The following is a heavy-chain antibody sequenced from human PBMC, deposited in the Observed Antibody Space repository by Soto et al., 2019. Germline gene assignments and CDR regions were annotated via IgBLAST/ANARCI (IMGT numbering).Heavy chain of an antibody. J-gene: IGHJ3*02. V-gene: IGHV1-18*04. D-gene: IGHD2-21*02. Sequence: ASVKVSCKASGYTFTSYGISWVRQAPGQGLEWMGWISAYNGDTNYAQKLQGRVTMTTDTSTSTAYMELRSLRSDDTAVYYCARGPAVVTPAAFDIWGQGTMVTVSS. CDR1: GYTFTSYG. CDR3: ARGPAVVTPAAFDI. CDR2: ISAYNGDT.